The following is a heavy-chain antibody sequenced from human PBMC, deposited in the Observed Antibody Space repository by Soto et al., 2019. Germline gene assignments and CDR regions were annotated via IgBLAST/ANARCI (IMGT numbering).Heavy chain of an antibody. V-gene: IGHV1-8*01. J-gene: IGHJ5*02. Sequence: QVPLVQSGAEVKKPGASVKVSCKASGYTFTSYDINWVRQATGQGLEWMGWMNPNSGNTGYAQKFQGRVTMTRNTSISTAYMELSSLRSEDTAVYYCARGAGDDYGDYDWFDPWGQGTLVTVSS. CDR3: ARGAGDDYGDYDWFDP. D-gene: IGHD4-17*01. CDR1: GYTFTSYD. CDR2: MNPNSGNT.